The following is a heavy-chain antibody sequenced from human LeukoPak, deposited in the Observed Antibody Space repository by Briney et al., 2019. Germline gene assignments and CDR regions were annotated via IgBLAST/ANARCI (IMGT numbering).Heavy chain of an antibody. CDR2: ISGDGGST. CDR1: GFIFDEHA. CDR3: ARESERSGWYDY. J-gene: IGHJ4*02. Sequence: GGSLRLSCAASGFIFDEHAIHWLRQAPGKGLEWVSLISGDGGSTFYADSVKGRFTISRDNSKNSLYLQMSSLRSEDTALYYCARESERSGWYDYWGQGTLVTVSS. V-gene: IGHV3-43*02. D-gene: IGHD6-19*01.